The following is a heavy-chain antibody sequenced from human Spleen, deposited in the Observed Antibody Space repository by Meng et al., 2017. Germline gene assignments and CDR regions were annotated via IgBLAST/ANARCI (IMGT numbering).Heavy chain of an antibody. J-gene: IGHJ5*02. Sequence: QPQLQESGPGLVKPSEALSLTCGVSGDYIGTGAYYWGWIRQPPEKGLEWIGSIGHSGITYYTPSLKSRVTVSIDTSKSQFPLKLTSVTAADTAVYYCVRSSGWVRTGFDPWGQGTLVTVSS. CDR1: GDYIGTGAYY. CDR2: IGHSGIT. D-gene: IGHD6-19*01. V-gene: IGHV4-39*01. CDR3: VRSSGWVRTGFDP.